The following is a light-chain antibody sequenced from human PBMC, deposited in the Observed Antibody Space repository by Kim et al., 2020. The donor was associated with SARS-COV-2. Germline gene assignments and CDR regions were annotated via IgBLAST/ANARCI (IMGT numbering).Light chain of an antibody. V-gene: IGLV1-40*01. Sequence: QSVLTQPPSVSGAPGQRVTISCTGSSSNIGAGYDVYWYQQLPGTAPKLLIYGNSNRPSGVPDRFSGSKSGTTASLAITGLQAEDEADYYCQSSDSSLSSSVMFGSGTQLTVL. CDR2: GNS. CDR1: SSNIGAGYD. J-gene: IGLJ3*02. CDR3: QSSDSSLSSSVM.